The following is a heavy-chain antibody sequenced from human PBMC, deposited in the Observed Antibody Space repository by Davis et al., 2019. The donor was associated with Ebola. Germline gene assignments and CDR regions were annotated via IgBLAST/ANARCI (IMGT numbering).Heavy chain of an antibody. J-gene: IGHJ4*02. CDR3: ATDFDAGDGR. Sequence: GESLKISCAASGFSFSTYWMHWVRQAPGKGLVWVSRVDSDGSYTTYADSVKGRFTISRDNAKNMVYVQVNSLKAEDTAVYYCATDFDAGDGRWGQGTLVTVSS. D-gene: IGHD3-9*01. CDR2: VDSDGSYT. V-gene: IGHV3-74*01. CDR1: GFSFSTYW.